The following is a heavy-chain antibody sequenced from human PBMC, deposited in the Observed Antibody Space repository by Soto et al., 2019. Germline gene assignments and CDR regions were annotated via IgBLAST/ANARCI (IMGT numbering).Heavy chain of an antibody. CDR2: IRFDGTDE. CDR1: SYG. J-gene: IGHJ4*02. Sequence: QVLLVESGGGVAQPGRSLRLSCAASSYGMHWVRQTPGKGLGWVAVIRFDGTDEHYADSVKGRFTISRDNSKNMLYLQMNSLRVEDTALYYCARHGIGGTAFRGCLDYWGQGTLVTVSS. D-gene: IGHD1-1*01. V-gene: IGHV3-33*01. CDR3: ARHGIGGTAFRGCLDY.